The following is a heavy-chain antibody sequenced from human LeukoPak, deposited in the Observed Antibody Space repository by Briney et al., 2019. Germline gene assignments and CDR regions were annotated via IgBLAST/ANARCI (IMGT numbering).Heavy chain of an antibody. V-gene: IGHV3-23*01. CDR3: AKVENPPGIAAAGDAFDI. D-gene: IGHD6-13*01. CDR2: ISGGGVRI. Sequence: GGSLRLSCAASGFTFSSYWMNWVRQAPGKGLEWVSDISGGGVRISYADSVKGRFTISRDNSKNTLYLQMNSLRAEDTAVYYCAKVENPPGIAAAGDAFDIWGQGTMVTVSS. J-gene: IGHJ3*02. CDR1: GFTFSSYW.